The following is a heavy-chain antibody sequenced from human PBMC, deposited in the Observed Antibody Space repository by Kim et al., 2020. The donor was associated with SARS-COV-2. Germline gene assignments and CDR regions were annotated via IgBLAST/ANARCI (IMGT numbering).Heavy chain of an antibody. J-gene: IGHJ3*02. CDR3: GRRSEFINAFDI. V-gene: IGHV3-72*01. D-gene: IGHD3-10*01. Sequence: EYAASVKGRFTISRDDSTNSRYLQMNSLKSDDTAVYYCGRRSEFINAFDIWGQGTVVTVSS.